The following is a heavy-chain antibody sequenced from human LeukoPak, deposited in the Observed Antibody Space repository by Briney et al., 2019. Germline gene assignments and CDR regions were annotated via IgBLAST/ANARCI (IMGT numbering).Heavy chain of an antibody. D-gene: IGHD7-27*01. CDR1: GYVFTSYG. CDR2: ISAYDGNT. Sequence: ASVKFSCKASGYVFTSYGISWVRQAPGQGLEWMGWISAYDGNTNYAQKLQGRVTMTTDTSTTTAYMEVRSLRSDDTAVYYCARDGVGWGHNDGFDIWGQGTMVTVSS. V-gene: IGHV1-18*01. J-gene: IGHJ3*02. CDR3: ARDGVGWGHNDGFDI.